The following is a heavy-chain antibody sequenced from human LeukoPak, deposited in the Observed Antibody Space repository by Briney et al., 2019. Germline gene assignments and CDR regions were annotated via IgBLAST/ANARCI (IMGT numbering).Heavy chain of an antibody. CDR1: GYSISSGYY. D-gene: IGHD6-13*01. CDR2: IYHSGST. CDR3: ARDNSSWNYYYYYMDV. Sequence: SETLSLTCTVSGYSISSGYYWGWIRQPPGKGLEWIGSIYHSGSTYYNPSLKSRVTISVDTSKNQFSLKLSSVTAADTAVYYCARDNSSWNYYYYYMDVWGKGTTVTVSS. J-gene: IGHJ6*03. V-gene: IGHV4-38-2*02.